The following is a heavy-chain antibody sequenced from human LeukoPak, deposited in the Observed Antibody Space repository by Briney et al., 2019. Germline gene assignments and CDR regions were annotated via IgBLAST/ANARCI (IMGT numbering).Heavy chain of an antibody. CDR1: GFTFSSCA. CDR3: ARDFGGSNYYAFDI. D-gene: IGHD1-26*01. J-gene: IGHJ3*02. V-gene: IGHV3-23*01. CDR2: ISGSGRST. Sequence: GGSLRLSCAASGFTFSSCAMSWVRQAPGKGLERVSGISGSGRSTYYADSVKGRFTIARDNSKNTLYLQMNSLRAEDTAVYYCARDFGGSNYYAFDIWGQGTMVTVSS.